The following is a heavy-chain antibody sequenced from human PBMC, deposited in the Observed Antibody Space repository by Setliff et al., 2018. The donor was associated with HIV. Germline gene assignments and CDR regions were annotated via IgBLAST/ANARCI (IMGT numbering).Heavy chain of an antibody. D-gene: IGHD5-12*01. CDR3: ARGSLATIKYYYYGMDV. CDR2: INTGNGNT. CDR1: GYTFTSYA. J-gene: IGHJ6*02. V-gene: IGHV1-3*04. Sequence: GASVKVSCKASGYTFTSYAMHWVRQAPGQRLEWMGWINTGNGNTKYSEKFQCRVTITRNTSISTAYMELSSLRPEDTAVYYCARGSLATIKYYYYGMDVWGQGTTVTVSS.